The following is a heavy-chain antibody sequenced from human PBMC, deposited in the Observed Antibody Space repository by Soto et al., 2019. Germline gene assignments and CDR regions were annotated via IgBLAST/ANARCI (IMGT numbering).Heavy chain of an antibody. D-gene: IGHD6-19*01. CDR1: GGSVSSGSYY. CDR3: ARGIEGWYQGRYYYGMDV. Sequence: QVQLQESGPGLVKPSETLSLTCTVSGGSVSSGSYYWSWIRQPPGKGLEWIGYIYYSGSTNYNPSLKSRVTIPVDTSKSQFSRKLSSVTAADTAVYYCARGIEGWYQGRYYYGMDVWGQGTTVTVSS. V-gene: IGHV4-61*01. CDR2: IYYSGST. J-gene: IGHJ6*02.